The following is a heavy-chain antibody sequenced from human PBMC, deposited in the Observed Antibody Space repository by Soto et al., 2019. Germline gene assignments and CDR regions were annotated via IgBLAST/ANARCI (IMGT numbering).Heavy chain of an antibody. CDR2: INAGNGNT. CDR1: GYTFTSYA. V-gene: IGHV1-3*01. Sequence: ASLKVSCKASGYTFTSYAMHWVRQAPGQRLEWMGWINAGNGNTKYSQKFQGRVTITRDTSASTAYMELSSLRSEGTGVHSRACAPAGNGSGWYVLEYWGQ. D-gene: IGHD6-19*01. CDR3: ACAPAGNGSGWYVLEY. J-gene: IGHJ4*01.